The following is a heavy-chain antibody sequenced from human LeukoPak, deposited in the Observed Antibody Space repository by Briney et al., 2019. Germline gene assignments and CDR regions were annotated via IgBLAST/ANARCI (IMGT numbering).Heavy chain of an antibody. Sequence: GASVKVSCKASGYTFTSYYMHWVRQAPGQGLEWMGIINPSGGSTSYAQKFQGRVTMTRDTSTSTVYMELSSLRSDDTAVYYCARDRSSSSWGDAFDIWGQGTMVTVSS. CDR3: ARDRSSSSWGDAFDI. CDR1: GYTFTSYY. J-gene: IGHJ3*02. V-gene: IGHV1-46*01. CDR2: INPSGGST. D-gene: IGHD6-13*01.